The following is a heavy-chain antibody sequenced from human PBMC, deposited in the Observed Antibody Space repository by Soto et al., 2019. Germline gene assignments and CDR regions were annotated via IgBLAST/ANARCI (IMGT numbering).Heavy chain of an antibody. CDR3: AKDIKGDDYGDYYFDY. J-gene: IGHJ4*02. D-gene: IGHD4-17*01. CDR1: GFTLDDYA. CDR2: ISWNSGSI. Sequence: EVKLVESGGGLVQPGRSLTLSCAASGFTLDDYAMHWVRQVPGKGLEWVPGISWNSGSIGYADSVKGRFTISRDNARYSLYLQMSSLRAEDTALYYCAKDIKGDDYGDYYFDYWGQGTLVTVSS. V-gene: IGHV3-9*01.